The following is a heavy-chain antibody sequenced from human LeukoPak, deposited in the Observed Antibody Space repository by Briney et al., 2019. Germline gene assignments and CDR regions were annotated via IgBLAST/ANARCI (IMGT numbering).Heavy chain of an antibody. D-gene: IGHD2-2*02. CDR3: ARVDIVVVPAATPAHPYYYYNDV. V-gene: IGHV3-7*01. CDR2: IKQDGSER. J-gene: IGHJ6*03. CDR1: GFTFSSYW. Sequence: GGSLRLSCAASGFTFSSYWMSWVRQAPGKGLDWVANIKQDGSERYYVDSVKGRFTISRDNAKNSLILQMSSLRAEDTAVYYCARVDIVVVPAATPAHPYYYYNDVWGTGTTVTISS.